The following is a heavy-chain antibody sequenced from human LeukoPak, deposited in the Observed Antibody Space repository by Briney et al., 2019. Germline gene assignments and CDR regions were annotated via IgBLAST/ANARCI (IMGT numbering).Heavy chain of an antibody. CDR1: GYTFTHHG. J-gene: IGHJ4*02. V-gene: IGHV1-18*01. CDR3: MRDPTNTSGRYAYFDY. Sequence: ASVTVSFKASGYTFTHHGISWVRQAPGQGREWMGWISCYNGDTNYAQKFQGRVTMSTDTTTSTAYLELTGLRSDDTAVYYCMRDPTNTSGRYAYFDYWGQGTLVTVSS. D-gene: IGHD6-19*01. CDR2: ISCYNGDT.